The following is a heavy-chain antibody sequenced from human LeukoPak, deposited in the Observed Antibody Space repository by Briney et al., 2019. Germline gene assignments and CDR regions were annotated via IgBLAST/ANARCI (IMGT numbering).Heavy chain of an antibody. V-gene: IGHV1-2*04. Sequence: ASVKVSCKASGYTFTGYYMHWVRQAPGQGLEWMGWINPNSGGTNYAQKFQGWVTMTRDTSISTAYMELSRLRSDDTAVYYCARSRQRWYVSFDYCGQGTLVTVSS. D-gene: IGHD6-13*01. CDR1: GYTFTGYY. CDR3: ARSRQRWYVSFDY. CDR2: INPNSGGT. J-gene: IGHJ4*02.